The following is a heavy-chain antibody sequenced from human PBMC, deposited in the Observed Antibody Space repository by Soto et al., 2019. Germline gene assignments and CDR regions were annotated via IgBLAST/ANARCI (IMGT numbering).Heavy chain of an antibody. V-gene: IGHV3-23*01. CDR1: GFTFSSAG. CDR3: ARRLDSGNFFDY. D-gene: IGHD3-10*01. CDR2: IVGSAEST. Sequence: GGSLRLCCAASGFTFSSAGMGWVRQAPGKGLEWVSIIVGSAESTFYADSVKGRFTISRDTSKNTLYLQMNSLRVEDTAVHYCARRLDSGNFFDYWGQGTLVTVSS. J-gene: IGHJ4*02.